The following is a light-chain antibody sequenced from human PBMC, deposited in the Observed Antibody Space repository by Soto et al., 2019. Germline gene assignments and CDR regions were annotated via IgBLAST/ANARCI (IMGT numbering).Light chain of an antibody. J-gene: IGKJ2*01. CDR1: QSVSSTY. V-gene: IGKV3-20*01. CDR2: GAS. CDR3: QQYGSSLYT. Sequence: EIVLTQSPGTLSLSPGERATLSCRASQSVSSTYVAWYQQKPGQAPRLLIYGASSRATGTPDRFSGSGSGTDFTLSISRLEPEDFAVYYCQQYGSSLYTFGQGTKLEIE.